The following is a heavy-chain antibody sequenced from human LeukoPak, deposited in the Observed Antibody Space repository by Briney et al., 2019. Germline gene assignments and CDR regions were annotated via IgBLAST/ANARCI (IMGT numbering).Heavy chain of an antibody. Sequence: ASVKVSCKASGNTFSGYYIHWVRQAPGQGLEWMGWINPNSGGTNYAQRFQGRVTTTRDTSISTAYMELSRLRPDDTAVYYCTRGAAAGDSENWFDPWGQGTLVTVSS. J-gene: IGHJ5*02. CDR3: TRGAAAGDSENWFDP. CDR2: INPNSGGT. CDR1: GNTFSGYY. V-gene: IGHV1-2*02. D-gene: IGHD6-13*01.